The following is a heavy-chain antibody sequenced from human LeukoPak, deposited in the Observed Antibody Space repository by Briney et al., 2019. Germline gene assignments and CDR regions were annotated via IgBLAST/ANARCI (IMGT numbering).Heavy chain of an antibody. CDR3: ARPPPWYCGGDCYSGYFDL. CDR2: IYHSGST. J-gene: IGHJ2*01. CDR1: GGSISSGGYY. V-gene: IGHV4-30-2*01. Sequence: KPSETLSLTCTVSGGSISSGGYYWSWIRQPPGKGLEWIGYIYHSGSTYYNPSLKSRVTISVDKSKNQFSLKLSSVTAADTAVYYCARPPPWYCGGDCYSGYFDLWGRGTLVTVSS. D-gene: IGHD2-21*02.